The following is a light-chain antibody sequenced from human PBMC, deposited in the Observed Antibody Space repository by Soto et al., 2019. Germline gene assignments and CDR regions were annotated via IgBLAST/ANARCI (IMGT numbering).Light chain of an antibody. J-gene: IGKJ1*01. CDR1: QSLSGN. V-gene: IGKV3-15*01. CDR3: QQYSNWPPWT. CDR2: RAS. Sequence: EIVMTQSPATLAVSPGDTATLSCRASQSLSGNLAWYQQKPGQAPRLLIFRASTRATGVPARFSGRGSGTDFTLTISGLQSEDFAVEYCQQYSNWPPWTFGPGTKVEIK.